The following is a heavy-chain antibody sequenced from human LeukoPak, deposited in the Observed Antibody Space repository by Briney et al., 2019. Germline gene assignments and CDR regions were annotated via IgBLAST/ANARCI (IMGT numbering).Heavy chain of an antibody. CDR2: IKQDGSEK. Sequence: PGGSLRLSCAASGFTFSSYWKSWVRQAPGKGLEWVANIKQDGSEKYYVDSVKGRFTISRDNAKDSLYLQMNSLRAEDTAVYYCAREATTVTYGPDYWGQGTLVTVSS. J-gene: IGHJ4*02. V-gene: IGHV3-7*01. CDR3: AREATTVTYGPDY. D-gene: IGHD4-17*01. CDR1: GFTFSSYW.